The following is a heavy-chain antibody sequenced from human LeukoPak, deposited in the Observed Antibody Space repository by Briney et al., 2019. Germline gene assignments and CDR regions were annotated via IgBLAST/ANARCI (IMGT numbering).Heavy chain of an antibody. D-gene: IGHD3-22*01. Sequence: SETLSLTCTVPGRSVSSSSYYWGWIRQPPGKGLEWIGNIYYSGSTYYNPSLKSRGTISVDTSKNQFSLKLSSVTAADTAVYYCASRAPIYYDSSGYYYVFDYWGQGTLVTVSS. CDR3: ASRAPIYYDSSGYYYVFDY. CDR2: IYYSGST. J-gene: IGHJ4*02. V-gene: IGHV4-39*01. CDR1: GRSVSSSSYY.